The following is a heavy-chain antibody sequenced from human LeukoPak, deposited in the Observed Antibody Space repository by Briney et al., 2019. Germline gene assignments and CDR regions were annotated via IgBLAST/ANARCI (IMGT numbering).Heavy chain of an antibody. V-gene: IGHV4-59*01. J-gene: IGHJ3*02. Sequence: KPSETLSLTCTVSGGSISSYYWSWIRQPPGKGLEWIGYIYYSGSTNYNPSLKSRVTISVDTSKNQFSLKLSSVTAADTAVYYCARVGLYYYDSSGYWAFDIWSQGTMVTVSS. CDR1: GGSISSYY. CDR2: IYYSGST. CDR3: ARVGLYYYDSSGYWAFDI. D-gene: IGHD3-22*01.